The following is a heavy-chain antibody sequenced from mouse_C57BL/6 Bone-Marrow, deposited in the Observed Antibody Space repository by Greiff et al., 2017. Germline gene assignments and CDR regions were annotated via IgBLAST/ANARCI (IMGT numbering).Heavy chain of an antibody. J-gene: IGHJ3*01. CDR2: IYPGDGDT. Sequence: QVQLQQSGAELVKPGASVKISCKASGYAFSSYWMNWVKQRPGKGLEWIGQIYPGDGDTNYNGKFKGKATLTADKSSSTAYMQLSSLTSEDSAVYFCARVGEGVRGGGYYTWFAYWGQGTLVTVSA. CDR1: GYAFSSYW. CDR3: ARVGEGVRGGGYYTWFAY. V-gene: IGHV1-80*01. D-gene: IGHD2-3*01.